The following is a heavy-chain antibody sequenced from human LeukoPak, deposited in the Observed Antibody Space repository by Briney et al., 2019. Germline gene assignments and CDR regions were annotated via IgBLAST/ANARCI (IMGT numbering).Heavy chain of an antibody. J-gene: IGHJ5*02. Sequence: SETLSLXCTVSGGSISSGSYYWSWIRQPAVKGLEWIGRIYTSGITNYNPSLKSRVTISVDTSKNQFSLKLSSVTAADTAVYYCARDLIAVAGTLWFDPWGQGTLVTVSS. V-gene: IGHV4-61*02. CDR3: ARDLIAVAGTLWFDP. CDR2: IYTSGIT. CDR1: GGSISSGSYY. D-gene: IGHD6-19*01.